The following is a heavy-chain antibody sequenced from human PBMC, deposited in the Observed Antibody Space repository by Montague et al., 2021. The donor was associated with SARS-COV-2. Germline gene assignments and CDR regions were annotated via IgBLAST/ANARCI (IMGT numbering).Heavy chain of an antibody. CDR2: ISWNSGSI. CDR3: AKDRSSGWRPQYYFDY. V-gene: IGHV3-9*01. Sequence: SLRLSCAASGFTFDDYAMHWVRQAPGKGLEWVSGISWNSGSIGYXXSLKGRFTISRDNAKNSLYLQMNSLRAEDTALYYCAKDRSSGWRPQYYFDYWGRGTLVTVSS. D-gene: IGHD6-19*01. J-gene: IGHJ4*02. CDR1: GFTFDDYA.